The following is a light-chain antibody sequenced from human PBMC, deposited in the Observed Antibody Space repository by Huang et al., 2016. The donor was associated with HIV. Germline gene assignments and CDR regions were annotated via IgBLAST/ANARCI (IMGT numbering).Light chain of an antibody. V-gene: IGKV2-29*02. CDR2: EVS. J-gene: IGKJ1*01. Sequence: DIVMIQTPLSLSVTPGQPASISCKSSQSLLHSDGKTYLYWDLQKPGQSPHLLSYEVSSRVSGVPDRFSGSGSGTDFTLKISRVEAEDVGVYYCMQGKHFPRTFGQGTKVEIK. CDR1: QSLLHSDGKTY. CDR3: MQGKHFPRT.